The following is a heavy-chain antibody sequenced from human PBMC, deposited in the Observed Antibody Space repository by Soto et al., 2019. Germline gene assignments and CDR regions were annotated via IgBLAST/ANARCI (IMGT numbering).Heavy chain of an antibody. CDR1: GGSISSYY. V-gene: IGHV4-59*08. CDR2: IYYSGST. J-gene: IGHJ4*02. CDR3: ARQSWVELSYYFDY. Sequence: SETLSLTCTVSGGSISSYYWSWIRQPPGKGLEWIGYIYYSGSTNYNPSLKSRVTISVDTSKNQFSLKLSSVTAADTAVYYCARQSWVELSYYFDYWGQGTLVTVSS. D-gene: IGHD1-7*01.